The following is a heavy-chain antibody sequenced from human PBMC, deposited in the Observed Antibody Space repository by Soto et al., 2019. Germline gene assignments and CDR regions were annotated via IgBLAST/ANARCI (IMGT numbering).Heavy chain of an antibody. D-gene: IGHD1-26*01. CDR3: ARDLTKGGGSAGFDY. J-gene: IGHJ4*01. Sequence: ASGKVSSKSAGHTVTDNYLHWVRKAHGQGLEWMGWINPKSGGTNYPQKFQGSVTMTRDTSLSKVYMTLTRLTSDDTAVYYCARDLTKGGGSAGFDYW. V-gene: IGHV1-2*02. CDR2: INPKSGGT. CDR1: GHTVTDNY.